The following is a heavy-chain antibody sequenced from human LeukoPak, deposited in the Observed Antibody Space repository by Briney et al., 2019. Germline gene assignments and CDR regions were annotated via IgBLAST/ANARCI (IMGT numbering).Heavy chain of an antibody. CDR3: ASSGIAAASNFDY. Sequence: PGGSLRLSCVASGFTFSSYAMSWVRQAPGKGLEWVSAISGSGVTTHYADSVKGRFTISRDNAKNSLYLQMNSLRAEDTAVYYCASSGIAAASNFDYWGQGTLVTVSS. CDR1: GFTFSSYA. J-gene: IGHJ4*02. D-gene: IGHD6-13*01. V-gene: IGHV3-23*01. CDR2: ISGSGVTT.